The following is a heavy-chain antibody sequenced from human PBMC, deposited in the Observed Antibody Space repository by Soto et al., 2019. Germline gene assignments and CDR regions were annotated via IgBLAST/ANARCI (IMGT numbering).Heavy chain of an antibody. CDR2: ISGSGGST. CDR3: AKVIIAASMGVFDY. CDR1: GFTFRIYA. D-gene: IGHD6-6*01. Sequence: GGSLRLSCEASGFTFRIYAMNWVRLAPGKGLEWVSAISGSGGSTYYADSVKGRFTISRDNSKNTLYLQMNSLRAEDSAVYYCAKVIIAASMGVFDYWGQGTLVTVSS. J-gene: IGHJ4*02. V-gene: IGHV3-23*01.